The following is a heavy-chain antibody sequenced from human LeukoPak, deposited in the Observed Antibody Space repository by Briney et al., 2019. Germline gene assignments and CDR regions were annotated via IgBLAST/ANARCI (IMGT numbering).Heavy chain of an antibody. J-gene: IGHJ4*02. CDR3: ARDSSAALEF. D-gene: IGHD2-2*01. Sequence: ASVKVSCKASGYTFTGHYIHWVRRVPGKGLEWMGWINPNSGGTDYAQNSQGRVTITRDASNSIVYMEVSSLSSDDTAVYYCARDSSAALEFWGQGTPVTVSP. CDR2: INPNSGGT. V-gene: IGHV1-2*02. CDR1: GYTFTGHY.